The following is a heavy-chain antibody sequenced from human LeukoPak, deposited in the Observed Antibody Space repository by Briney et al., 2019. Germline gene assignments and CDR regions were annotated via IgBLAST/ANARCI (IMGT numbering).Heavy chain of an antibody. CDR1: GGSITNYY. V-gene: IGHV4-59*01. J-gene: IGHJ6*03. Sequence: SETLSLTCTVSGGSITNYYWTWIRQPPGKGLERICYIHYSGSTNYNPSLKSRVTISVDTSKNQFSLKLSSVTAADTAVYYCARASVTYYYYYYMDVWGKGTTVTVSS. CDR2: IHYSGST. CDR3: ARASVTYYYYYYMDV. D-gene: IGHD4-11*01.